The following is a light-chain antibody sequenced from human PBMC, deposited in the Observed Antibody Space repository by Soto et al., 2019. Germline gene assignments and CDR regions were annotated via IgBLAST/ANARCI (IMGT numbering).Light chain of an antibody. J-gene: IGLJ1*01. CDR2: EVV. CDR1: KNDIGLYDF. V-gene: IGLV2-8*01. Sequence: QAVLTQPPSASGSPGQSVTISCTGTKNDIGLYDFVSWYQHHPGKAPRLIIYEVVQRPSGVPDRFSGSKSGNTASLTVSGLQAADEADYFCKSYAASNNYVLGSGTKLT. CDR3: KSYAASNNYV.